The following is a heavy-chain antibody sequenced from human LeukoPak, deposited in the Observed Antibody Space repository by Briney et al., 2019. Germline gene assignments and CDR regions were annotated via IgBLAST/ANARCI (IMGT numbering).Heavy chain of an antibody. J-gene: IGHJ4*02. CDR2: ISSSSSYI. CDR1: GLTFSSYS. Sequence: GGSLRLSCAASGLTFSSYSMNWVRQAPGKGLEWVSSISSSSSYIYYADSVKGRFTISRDNAKNSLYLQMNSLRAEDTAVYYCARVRRDGYKAPHAFFVDYWGQGTLVTVSS. D-gene: IGHD5-24*01. CDR3: ARVRRDGYKAPHAFFVDY. V-gene: IGHV3-21*01.